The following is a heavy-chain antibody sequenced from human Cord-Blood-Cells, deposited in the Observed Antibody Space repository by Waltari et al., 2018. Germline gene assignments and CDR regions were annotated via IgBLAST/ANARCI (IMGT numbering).Heavy chain of an antibody. CDR2: IYYRGST. V-gene: IGHV4-59*08. J-gene: IGHJ6*03. Sequence: QVQLQESGPGLVKPSATLSLTCTVSGGSISSYYWSWIRPPPGKGLEWIGYIYYRGSTNYNPSLKSRVTISVDTSKNQFSLKLSSVTAADTAVYYCARRSIAAAGTNYYYYYMDVWGKGTTVTVSS. CDR1: GGSISSYY. D-gene: IGHD6-13*01. CDR3: ARRSIAAAGTNYYYYYMDV.